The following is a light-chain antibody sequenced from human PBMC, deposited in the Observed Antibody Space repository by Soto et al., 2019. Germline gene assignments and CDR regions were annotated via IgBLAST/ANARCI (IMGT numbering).Light chain of an antibody. CDR1: QSVFGNF. J-gene: IGKJ2*01. V-gene: IGKV3D-20*01. CDR2: DAS. CDR3: QHYASTPYT. Sequence: EIVLTQSPATLSLSPGEIATLSCGASQSVFGNFLAWYQQRPGLAPRLLIYDASNRATGIPERFSGSGSGTDFTLIISRLEPEDFAVYYCQHYASTPYTFGQGTKLEIK.